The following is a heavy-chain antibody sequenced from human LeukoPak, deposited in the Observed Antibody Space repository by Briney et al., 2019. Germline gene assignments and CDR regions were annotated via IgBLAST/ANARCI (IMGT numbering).Heavy chain of an antibody. CDR3: AKHPGDFTGIVNYYYMDV. J-gene: IGHJ6*03. Sequence: GGSLRLSCAASGFTFSKYGMHWVRQAPGKGLEWVAIISYDGSNKYYTDSVKGRFTISRDNTKNTLFLQMNSLRAEDTAVYYCAKHPGDFTGIVNYYYMDVWGKGTTVTVSS. CDR1: GFTFSKYG. CDR2: ISYDGSNK. V-gene: IGHV3-30*18. D-gene: IGHD1-26*01.